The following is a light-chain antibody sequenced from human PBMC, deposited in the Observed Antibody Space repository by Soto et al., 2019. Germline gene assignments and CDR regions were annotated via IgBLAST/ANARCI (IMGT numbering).Light chain of an antibody. CDR3: QKYVSAPT. Sequence: DIQMTKSPSSLSASVGDRVTITCRPSRVIGNALPFYHRKPGTVPKLLVHSASTLQSGAPSRVSGSGSGTDFTLSIISLQDEDVASYYCQKYVSAPTFGPGTKVDI. CDR2: SAS. J-gene: IGKJ1*01. CDR1: RVIGNA. V-gene: IGKV1-27*01.